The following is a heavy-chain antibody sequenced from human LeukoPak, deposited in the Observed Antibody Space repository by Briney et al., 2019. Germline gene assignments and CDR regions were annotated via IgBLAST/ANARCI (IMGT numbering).Heavy chain of an antibody. Sequence: SETLSPTCSVSGDSINSGVSYWAWIRQPPGKGLEWIGTIYYSGSAGSTYYNPSLKSRVTISVDTSKNQFSLNLSSVTAADTAIYYCARHLYDKTGRPLDSWGQGTLVTVSS. D-gene: IGHD3-9*01. CDR3: ARHLYDKTGRPLDS. J-gene: IGHJ4*02. CDR2: IYYSGSAGST. V-gene: IGHV4-39*01. CDR1: GDSINSGVSY.